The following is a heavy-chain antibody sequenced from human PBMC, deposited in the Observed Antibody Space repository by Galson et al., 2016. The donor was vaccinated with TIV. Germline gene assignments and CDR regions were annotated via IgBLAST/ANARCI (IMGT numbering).Heavy chain of an antibody. CDR3: ARHHGQGSHFYYYNGMDV. Sequence: SLRLSCAGSGFTFSMYTINWVRQAPGKGLEWVSSITGNSNIYYADSVKGRFTISRDNAMNSVSLQMNSLRAEDTALYYCARHHGQGSHFYYYNGMDVWGQGTTVTVSS. V-gene: IGHV3-21*06. CDR2: ITGNSNI. CDR1: GFTFSMYT. D-gene: IGHD2-8*01. J-gene: IGHJ6*02.